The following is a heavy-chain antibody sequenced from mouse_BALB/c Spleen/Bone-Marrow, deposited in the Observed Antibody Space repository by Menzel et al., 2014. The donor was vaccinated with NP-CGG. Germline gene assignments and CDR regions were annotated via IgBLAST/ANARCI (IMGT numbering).Heavy chain of an antibody. CDR1: GYSFTGYF. J-gene: IGHJ1*01. D-gene: IGHD1-1*01. CDR3: AREGGYYYGSSPYFDV. CDR2: INPYNGGT. Sequence: EVQRVESGPELVKPGASVKISCKASGYSFTGYFMNWVMQSHGKSLEWIGRINPYNGGTFYNQKFKGKATLTVDKSSSTAHMELRSLASEDSAVYYCAREGGYYYGSSPYFDVWGAGTTVTVSS. V-gene: IGHV1-20*02.